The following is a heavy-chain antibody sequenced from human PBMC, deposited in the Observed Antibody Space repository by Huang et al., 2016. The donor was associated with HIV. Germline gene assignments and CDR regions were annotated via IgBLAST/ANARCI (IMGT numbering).Heavy chain of an antibody. CDR3: ASNGYSSGSLDY. Sequence: QVQLQESGPGLVKPSQTLSLTCIVSGGSVSSGFYYWSWLRQPAGKGLEWIGHIYNSGTTNYIPSLKSRGTISVDTSNNQFALKLSSVTAADTAVYYCASNGYSSGSLDYWGQGTLVTVSS. CDR1: GGSVSSGFYY. V-gene: IGHV4-61*09. D-gene: IGHD6-19*01. J-gene: IGHJ4*02. CDR2: IYNSGTT.